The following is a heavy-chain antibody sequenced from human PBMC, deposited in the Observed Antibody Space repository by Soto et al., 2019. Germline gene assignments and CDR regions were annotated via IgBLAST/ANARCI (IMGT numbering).Heavy chain of an antibody. V-gene: IGHV4-59*12. CDR2: IYYSGSS. D-gene: IGHD6-19*01. CDR1: GGSIGNSY. Sequence: PSETLSLTCTVSGGSIGNSYWSWIRQSPGKGLEWIGYIYYSGSSNYNPSLKSRVSISVDTSKNQFSLKLSSVTAADTAVYYCTRNGGWNFDHWGQGTLVTVS. J-gene: IGHJ4*02. CDR3: TRNGGWNFDH.